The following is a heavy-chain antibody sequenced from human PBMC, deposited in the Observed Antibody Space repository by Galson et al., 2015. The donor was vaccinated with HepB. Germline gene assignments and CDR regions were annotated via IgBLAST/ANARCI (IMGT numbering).Heavy chain of an antibody. CDR1: GVTFSSYS. CDR3: ARDITGTTLAFDI. CDR2: NSSSSSYI. D-gene: IGHD1-7*01. V-gene: IGHV3-21*01. Sequence: SLRLSCAASGVTFSSYSMNWVRQAPGKGLGWVSSNSSSSSYIYYADSVKGRFTISRDNAKNSLYLQMNSLRAEDTAVYYCARDITGTTLAFDIWGQGTMVTVSS. J-gene: IGHJ3*02.